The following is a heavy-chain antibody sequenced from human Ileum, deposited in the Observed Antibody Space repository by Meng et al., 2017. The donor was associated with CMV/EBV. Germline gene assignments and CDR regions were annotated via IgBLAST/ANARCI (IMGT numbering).Heavy chain of an antibody. Sequence: ASGYTFRGYHIYWVRQAPGQGLEWMGWINPDSGGTNYAQKFRGRVTMTRDTSISTAYMELSRLRSDDTAVYYCARVGPYSSGWYDFWGQGTLVTVSS. CDR2: INPDSGGT. CDR1: GYTFRGYH. J-gene: IGHJ5*01. V-gene: IGHV1-2*02. CDR3: ARVGPYSSGWYDF. D-gene: IGHD6-19*01.